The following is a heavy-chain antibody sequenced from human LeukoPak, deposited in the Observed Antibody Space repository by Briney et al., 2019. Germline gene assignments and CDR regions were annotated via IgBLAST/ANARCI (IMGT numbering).Heavy chain of an antibody. D-gene: IGHD3-10*01. CDR3: ARSDGYGLVGI. V-gene: IGHV4-39*07. Sequence: GTLRLSCSVSGVSISSGSNYWGWIRQPPGKTLEWIGSIYSSGSTYYNPSLKSRVIILIDTAKNHFSLNLSSVTAADTAVYYCARSDGYGLVGIWGQGTMVTVSS. CDR1: GVSISSGSNY. CDR2: IYSSGST. J-gene: IGHJ3*02.